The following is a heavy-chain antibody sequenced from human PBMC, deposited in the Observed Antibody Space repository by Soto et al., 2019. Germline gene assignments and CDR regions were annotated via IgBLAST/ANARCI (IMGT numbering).Heavy chain of an antibody. CDR3: VRGEGGWETY. V-gene: IGHV3-74*01. Sequence: GGSLRLSCAASGFTFSSYWMHWVRQAPGKGLVWVSRINSDGSSTTYADSVKGRFTISRDNAKNTLYLQMNSLRAEDMAVYYCVRGEGGWETYWGQGTLVTVSS. CDR2: INSDGSST. D-gene: IGHD6-19*01. CDR1: GFTFSSYW. J-gene: IGHJ4*02.